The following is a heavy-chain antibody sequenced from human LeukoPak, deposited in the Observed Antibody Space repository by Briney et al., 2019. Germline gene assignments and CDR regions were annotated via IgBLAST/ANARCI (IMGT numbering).Heavy chain of an antibody. J-gene: IGHJ4*02. CDR2: INEDGSKK. CDR3: VQGGHFDF. V-gene: IGHV3-7*01. Sequence: GGSLRLSCAASGFPFSTFWMTWGRQTPGKGPEWVANINEDGSKKYYVDSVKGRFTISRDNGKNSLYLEMNSLRADDTALYFCVQGGHFDFWGQGAPVTVSS. CDR1: GFPFSTFW. D-gene: IGHD3-16*01.